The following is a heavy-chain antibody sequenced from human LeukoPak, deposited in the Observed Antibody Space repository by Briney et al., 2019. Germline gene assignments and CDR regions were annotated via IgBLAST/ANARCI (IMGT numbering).Heavy chain of an antibody. D-gene: IGHD3-9*01. CDR1: GYSFTSYY. V-gene: IGHV1-46*01. CDR2: INCSGGST. Sequence: ASVKVSCKASGYSFTSYYMHWVRQAPGQGLEWVGVINCSGGSTSNAQRFQGRVTMTEDTSTSTVYMELSSLRSEDTAVYYCARASGPFLLTHYYNGMDVWGQGTSVTVSS. J-gene: IGHJ6*02. CDR3: ARASGPFLLTHYYNGMDV.